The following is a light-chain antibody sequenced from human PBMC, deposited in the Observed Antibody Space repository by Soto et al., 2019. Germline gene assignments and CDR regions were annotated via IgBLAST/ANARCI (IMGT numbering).Light chain of an antibody. V-gene: IGKV3-11*01. J-gene: IGKJ5*01. CDR3: QPRDKWPIT. CDR2: DAF. CDR1: QSVSHNY. Sequence: EVGWTQPPDTPSLSPGERAPLSRRASQSVSHNYLAWYPQKPGQAPRLLIYDAFNRATGVPARFRARGSGTDFTLTISGLEPEDFSVYYCQPRDKWPITSGQGTRLEI.